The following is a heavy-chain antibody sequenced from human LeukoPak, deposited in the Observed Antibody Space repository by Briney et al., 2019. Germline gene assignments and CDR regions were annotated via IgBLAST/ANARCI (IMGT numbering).Heavy chain of an antibody. CDR3: ARDPPGLTLGSPGDY. Sequence: ASVKVSCKASGYTFTSYGIARVRQAPGQGLQWMGCIGANNGDTSYSQKLQGRVTMATDTSTNTAYMELRSLTSDDTAVYYCARDPPGLTLGSPGDYWGQGTLVIVSS. D-gene: IGHD3-16*01. CDR2: IGANNGDT. V-gene: IGHV1-18*01. J-gene: IGHJ4*02. CDR1: GYTFTSYG.